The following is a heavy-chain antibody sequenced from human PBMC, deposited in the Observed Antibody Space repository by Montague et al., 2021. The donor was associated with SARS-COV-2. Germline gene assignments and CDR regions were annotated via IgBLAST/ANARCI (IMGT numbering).Heavy chain of an antibody. CDR2: KNYSGNT. J-gene: IGHJ4*02. CDR1: GGSISSSNCN. CDR3: ARHSGRGQWLAFDY. Sequence: SETLSLTCTVSGGSISSSNCNWIWIRQAQGKELVWYVTKNYSGNTYYTLSLKSRVTISVDTAKNQLSLKLMSVTAADTAVYYCARHSGRGQWLAFDYWGQGILVTVSS. D-gene: IGHD6-19*01. V-gene: IGHV4-39*01.